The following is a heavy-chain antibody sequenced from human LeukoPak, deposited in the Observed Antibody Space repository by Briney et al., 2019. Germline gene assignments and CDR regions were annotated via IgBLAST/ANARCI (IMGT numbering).Heavy chain of an antibody. J-gene: IGHJ6*03. V-gene: IGHV1-2*02. CDR1: GYTFTGYY. D-gene: IGHD3-9*01. Sequence: ASVKVSCKASGYTFTGYYMHWVRQAPGQGLEWMGWINPNSGGTNYAQKFQGRVTMTRDTSISTAYMELSRLRSDDTAVYYCAPGLGYDILTGYYTGLNYYYYYMDVWGKGTTVTISS. CDR2: INPNSGGT. CDR3: APGLGYDILTGYYTGLNYYYYYMDV.